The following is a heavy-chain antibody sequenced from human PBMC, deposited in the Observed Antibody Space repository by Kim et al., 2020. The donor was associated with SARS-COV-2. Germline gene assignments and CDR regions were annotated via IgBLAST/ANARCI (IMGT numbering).Heavy chain of an antibody. V-gene: IGHV1-46*01. D-gene: IGHD3-9*01. Sequence: ASVKVSCKASGYSFTNYFMHWVRQAPGQGLEWMGRIDSSGGSTNYAQKFQGRITMTRDTSTSTVYMELSSLTSEDTALYYCARVGLTGAPFDYWGQGTLVTVSS. CDR1: GYSFTNYF. CDR3: ARVGLTGAPFDY. CDR2: IDSSGGST. J-gene: IGHJ4*02.